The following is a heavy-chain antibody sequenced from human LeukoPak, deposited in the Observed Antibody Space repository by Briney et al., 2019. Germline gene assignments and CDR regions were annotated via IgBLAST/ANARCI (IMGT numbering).Heavy chain of an antibody. J-gene: IGHJ4*02. CDR1: GGSVSSGSYY. CDR3: ARDRGLQYYFDY. CDR2: IYYSGST. Sequence: SQTLSLTCTVSGGSVSSGSYYWSWIRQPPGKGLEWIGYIYYSGSTNYNPSLKSRVTISVDTSKNQFSLKLSSVTAADTAVYYCARDRGLQYYFDYWGQGTLVTVSS. V-gene: IGHV4-61*01. D-gene: IGHD3-10*01.